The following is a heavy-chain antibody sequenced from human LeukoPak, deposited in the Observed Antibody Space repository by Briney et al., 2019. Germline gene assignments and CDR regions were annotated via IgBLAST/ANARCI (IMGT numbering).Heavy chain of an antibody. CDR2: ISAHNGDT. CDR1: GYTFISHG. CDR3: ARQAGIAVAGWSSWFDP. Sequence: ASMKASCKASGYTFISHGISWVRQAPGKGLEWMGWISAHNGDTNYEQKFQGRVTMTTDTATSTAYMELSSLRSEDTAVYYCARQAGIAVAGWSSWFDPWGQGTLVTVSS. D-gene: IGHD6-19*01. V-gene: IGHV1-18*01. J-gene: IGHJ5*02.